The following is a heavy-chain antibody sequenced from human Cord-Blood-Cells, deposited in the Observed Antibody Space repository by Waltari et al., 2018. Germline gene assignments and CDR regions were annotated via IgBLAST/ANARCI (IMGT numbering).Heavy chain of an antibody. CDR1: GFTVSSSA. D-gene: IGHD3-10*01. CDR3: ARGGDYGSGSYSNFDY. J-gene: IGHJ4*02. Sequence: QVQLVESGGGVVQPGRSLRLSCAASGFTVSSSALHWVRQAPGKGLEVVEVISYDGSNKYYADSVKGRFTISRDNSKNTLYLQMNSLRAEDTAVYYCARGGDYGSGSYSNFDYWGQGTLVTVSS. V-gene: IGHV3-30*04. CDR2: ISYDGSNK.